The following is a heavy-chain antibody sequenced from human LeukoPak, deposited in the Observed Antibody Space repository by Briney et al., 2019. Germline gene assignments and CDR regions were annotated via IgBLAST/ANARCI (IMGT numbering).Heavy chain of an antibody. CDR3: ARGIAVAGRDYYYGMDV. V-gene: IGHV3-48*03. CDR1: GFTFSSYE. Sequence: GGSLRLSCAASGFTFSSYEMNWVRQAPGKGLEWVSYISSSGSTIYYADSVKGRFTISRDNAKNSLYLQMNSLRAEDTAVYYCARGIAVAGRDYYYGMDVWGQGTTVTVSS. D-gene: IGHD6-19*01. J-gene: IGHJ6*02. CDR2: ISSSGSTI.